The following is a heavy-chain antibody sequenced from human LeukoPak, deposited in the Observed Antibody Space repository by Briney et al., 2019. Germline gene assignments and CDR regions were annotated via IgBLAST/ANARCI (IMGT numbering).Heavy chain of an antibody. J-gene: IGHJ4*02. Sequence: GGALRLSCAVSGFSIRSSWMSWVRQTPGRGLGWVADMNDDGSVTWYADSVKGRFTVSRDNAKNSVDLQMRSLRVEDTAVYYCARDPAWGAIDYWGQGTLVTVSS. V-gene: IGHV3-7*01. CDR1: GFSIRSSW. CDR2: MNDDGSVT. CDR3: ARDPAWGAIDY. D-gene: IGHD7-27*01.